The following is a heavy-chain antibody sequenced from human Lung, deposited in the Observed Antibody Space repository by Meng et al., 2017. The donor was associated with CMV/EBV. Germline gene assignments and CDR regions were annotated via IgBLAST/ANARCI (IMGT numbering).Heavy chain of an antibody. J-gene: IGHJ6*04. CDR2: ISSSSSYI. CDR3: ARDLSIVPAAISYYYGMDV. V-gene: IGHV3-21*01. Sequence: GGSLRLXCAASGFTFSSYSMNWVRQAPGKGLEWVSSISSSSSYIYYADSVKGRFTISRDNAKNSLYLQMNSLRAEDTAVYYCARDLSIVPAAISYYYGMDVWXKWTXVTVSS. D-gene: IGHD2-2*02. CDR1: GFTFSSYS.